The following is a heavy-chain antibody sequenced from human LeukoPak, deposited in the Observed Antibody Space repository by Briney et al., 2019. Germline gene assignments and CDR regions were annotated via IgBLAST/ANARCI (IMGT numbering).Heavy chain of an antibody. D-gene: IGHD4-23*01. Sequence: GGSLRLSCAASGFTFSSYWMSWVRQAPGKGLEWVANIKQDGSEKYYVDSVKGRFTISRDNAKNSLYLQMNSLRAEDTAVYYCARTSNDYGGNAFDYWGQGTLVTVSS. J-gene: IGHJ4*02. CDR2: IKQDGSEK. CDR1: GFTFSSYW. CDR3: ARTSNDYGGNAFDY. V-gene: IGHV3-7*01.